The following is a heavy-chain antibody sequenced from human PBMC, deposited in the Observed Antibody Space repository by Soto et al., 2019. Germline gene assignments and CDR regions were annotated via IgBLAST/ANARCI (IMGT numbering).Heavy chain of an antibody. CDR3: ANSPTAYYYYGMDV. V-gene: IGHV1-69*01. J-gene: IGHJ6*02. D-gene: IGHD4-4*01. CDR1: GGTFSSYA. CDR2: IIPIFGAA. Sequence: QVQLVQSGAEVKKPGSSVKVSCKASGGTFSSYAISWVRQAPGQGLESKGGIIPIFGAANYAQKFQGRVTITADESTSTAYMELSSLRSEDTAVYYCANSPTAYYYYGMDVWGQGTTVTVSS.